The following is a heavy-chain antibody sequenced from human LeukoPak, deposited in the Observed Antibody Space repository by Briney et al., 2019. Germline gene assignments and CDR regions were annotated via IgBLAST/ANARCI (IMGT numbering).Heavy chain of an antibody. CDR3: GRALLSTVVNPLDS. V-gene: IGHV4-4*07. CDR1: SDPINNYY. CDR2: MYSSGIT. J-gene: IGHJ4*02. D-gene: IGHD4-23*01. Sequence: PSETLSLICNVSSDPINNYYWTWIRQPAGKGLEWIGRMYSSGITNYSPSLKSRLASSLDTSTKQFFLTLHSVTAADTAVYYCGRALLSTVVNPLDSWGQGILVIVSS.